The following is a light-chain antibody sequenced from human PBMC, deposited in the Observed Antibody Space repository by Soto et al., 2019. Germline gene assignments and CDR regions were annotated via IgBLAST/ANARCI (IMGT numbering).Light chain of an antibody. CDR3: EQYGSSPPFT. CDR2: GAS. V-gene: IGKV3-20*01. CDR1: QGVSSTY. J-gene: IGKJ3*01. Sequence: EIVLTQSPGTLYLSPEERATLSCRASQGVSSTYLAWYQQKPGQAPRLLIFGASNRATGIPDRFSASGSGMDFTLTISRLEPEDFAVYYCEQYGSSPPFTFGPGTKVDIK.